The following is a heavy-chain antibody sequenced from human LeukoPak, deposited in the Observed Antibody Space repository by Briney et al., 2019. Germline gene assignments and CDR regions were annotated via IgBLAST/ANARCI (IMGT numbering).Heavy chain of an antibody. CDR3: AVDCGTASCYTGY. D-gene: IGHD2-2*02. CDR2: ISAYNGNK. V-gene: IGHV1-18*01. CDR1: GYTFTSYA. J-gene: IGHJ4*02. Sequence: ASVKVSCKASGYTFTSYAITWVRQAPGQVLEWMGWISAYNGNKNYAQKFQDRVTMTTDISTSTANMELRSLRSDDTAVYFCAVDCGTASCYTGYWGQGTLVTVSS.